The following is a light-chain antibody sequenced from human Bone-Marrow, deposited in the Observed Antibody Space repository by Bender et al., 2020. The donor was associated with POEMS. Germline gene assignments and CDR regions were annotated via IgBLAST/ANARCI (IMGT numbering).Light chain of an antibody. Sequence: QSALTQPRSVSGSPGQSVTISCTGTSSDVGGYNYVSWYQQYPGKAPKVMIHDVTKRPSGVPDRFSGSKSGNTASLTISGLQAEDEADYYCQSYDSSLGGVVFGGGTKLTVL. V-gene: IGLV2-11*01. J-gene: IGLJ2*01. CDR2: DVT. CDR3: QSYDSSLGGVV. CDR1: SSDVGGYNY.